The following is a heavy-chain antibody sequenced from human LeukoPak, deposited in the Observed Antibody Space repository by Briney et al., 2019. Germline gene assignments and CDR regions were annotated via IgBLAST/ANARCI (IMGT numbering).Heavy chain of an antibody. CDR3: ARAQRSYDSSGYLRPYAFDI. V-gene: IGHV4-38-2*01. CDR2: IYHSGSP. J-gene: IGHJ3*02. D-gene: IGHD3-22*01. CDR1: GYSISSGYY. Sequence: SETLSLTCAVSGYSISSGYYWGWIRPPPGKGLEWIGNIYHSGSPYYNPSLKSRVTISVDTSKNQFSLKVSSVTVADTAVYYCARAQRSYDSSGYLRPYAFDIWGQGTMVTVSS.